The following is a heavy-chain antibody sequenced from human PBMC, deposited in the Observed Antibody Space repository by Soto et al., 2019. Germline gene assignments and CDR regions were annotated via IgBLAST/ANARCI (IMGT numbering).Heavy chain of an antibody. D-gene: IGHD6-19*01. Sequence: GGSLRLSCAASGFTFSSYWMSWVRQAPGKGLEWVANIKQDGSEKYYVDSVKGRFTIARDKAKNSLYLQMNSLRAEDTAVYYCASDSSGWNDDAFDIWGQGTMVTVSS. CDR2: IKQDGSEK. CDR3: ASDSSGWNDDAFDI. J-gene: IGHJ3*02. CDR1: GFTFSSYW. V-gene: IGHV3-7*01.